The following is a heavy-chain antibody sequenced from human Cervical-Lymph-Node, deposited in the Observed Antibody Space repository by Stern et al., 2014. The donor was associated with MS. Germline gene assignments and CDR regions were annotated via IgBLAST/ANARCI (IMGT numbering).Heavy chain of an antibody. Sequence: EVQLVESGGGLVKPGGSLRLSWAASGFTFSSYSMNWVRQAPGKGLECVASISSGGSYIYYADSLKGRFTISRDNAKNSLYLQMNSLRAEDTAVYYCARGRGGNYRYYFDYWGQGTLVTVSS. CDR2: ISSGGSYI. J-gene: IGHJ4*02. D-gene: IGHD4-23*01. CDR1: GFTFSSYS. CDR3: ARGRGGNYRYYFDY. V-gene: IGHV3-21*01.